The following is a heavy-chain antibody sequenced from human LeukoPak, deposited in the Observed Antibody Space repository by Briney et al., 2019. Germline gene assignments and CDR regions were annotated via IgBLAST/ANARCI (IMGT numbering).Heavy chain of an antibody. Sequence: SETLSLTCAVYGGSFSGYYWSWIRQPPGKGLEWIGEINHSGSTNYNPSLKSRVTISVDTSKYQFSLKLSSVTAADTAVYYCASHGYSYGFDYWGQGTLVTVSS. CDR3: ASHGYSYGFDY. CDR1: GGSFSGYY. V-gene: IGHV4-34*01. J-gene: IGHJ4*02. D-gene: IGHD5-18*01. CDR2: INHSGST.